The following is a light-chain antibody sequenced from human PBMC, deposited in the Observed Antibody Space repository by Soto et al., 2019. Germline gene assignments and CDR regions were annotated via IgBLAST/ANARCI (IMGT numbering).Light chain of an antibody. J-gene: IGKJ3*01. CDR2: GAS. CDR1: QAISSH. CDR3: QQLNSYPLT. V-gene: IGKV1-9*01. Sequence: KLSQSPSFLSASMGGRVTITCRASQAISSHLAWYQQKPGKAPNLLIYGASTLQSGVPSRFSGSGSGTQFTLTISSLQPEDFATYYCQQLNSYPLTFGPGTKVAIK.